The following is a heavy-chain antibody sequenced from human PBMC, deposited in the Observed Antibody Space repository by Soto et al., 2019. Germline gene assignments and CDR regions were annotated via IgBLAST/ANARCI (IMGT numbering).Heavy chain of an antibody. J-gene: IGHJ5*02. CDR3: ARGLGYCSGGSCSLSWFDP. V-gene: IGHV4-30-2*05. Sequence: PSETLSLTCAVSGVSISSGGYSWSWIRPPPGKGLEWIGYIYYSGSTYYNPSLKSRVTISVDTSKNQFSLKLSSVTAADTAVYYCARGLGYCSGGSCSLSWFDPWGQGTLVTVSS. D-gene: IGHD2-15*01. CDR1: GVSISSGGYS. CDR2: IYYSGST.